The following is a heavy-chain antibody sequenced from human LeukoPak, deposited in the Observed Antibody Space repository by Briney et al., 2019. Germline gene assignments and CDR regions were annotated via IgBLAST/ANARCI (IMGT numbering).Heavy chain of an antibody. V-gene: IGHV3-23*01. Sequence: GGSLRLSSATSGFTFNNYAMSWVRQAPGKGLEWVSAISGGGFATYYADSVKGRFTVSRDNSKNTLYLQMNSLRAEDTAMYYCAKDLRFGEQRGGQGTLVTVSS. J-gene: IGHJ4*02. CDR1: GFTFNNYA. CDR3: AKDLRFGEQR. CDR2: ISGGGFAT. D-gene: IGHD3-10*01.